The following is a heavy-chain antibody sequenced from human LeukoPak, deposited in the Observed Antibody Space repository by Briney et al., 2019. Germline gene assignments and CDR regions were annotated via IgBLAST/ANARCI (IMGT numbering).Heavy chain of an antibody. V-gene: IGHV3-11*06. Sequence: KPGGSLRLSCAASGFTFTDSYMTWVRQAPGKGLEWLSYISGSGDDTNYADSVRGRFTISRDNAKNSLYLQMNSLRAEDTAVYYCARTPGSWLAKDDYWGQGTLVTVSS. CDR2: ISGSGDDT. J-gene: IGHJ4*02. D-gene: IGHD6-19*01. CDR3: ARTPGSWLAKDDY. CDR1: GFTFTDSY.